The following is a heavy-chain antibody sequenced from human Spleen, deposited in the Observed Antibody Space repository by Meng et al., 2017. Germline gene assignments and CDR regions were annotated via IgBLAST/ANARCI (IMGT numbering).Heavy chain of an antibody. Sequence: QGQGLQWVGLPLKPSVTPSVFCVSPGGYFSCYDWSSTRQPPGQVLEGIGDSKHSGRTNYNHPLVSGATISVDTNEYNLSLKLSSVAAADSAVYYCARAPTTMAHDFDYWGQGTLVTVSS. CDR1: GGYFSCYD. J-gene: IGHJ4*02. CDR3: ARAPTTMAHDFDY. D-gene: IGHD4-11*01. V-gene: IGHV4-34*01. CDR2: SKHSGRT.